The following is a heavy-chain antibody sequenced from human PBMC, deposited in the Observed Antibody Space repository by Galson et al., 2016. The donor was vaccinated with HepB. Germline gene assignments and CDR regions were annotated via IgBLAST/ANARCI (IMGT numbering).Heavy chain of an antibody. V-gene: IGHV3-7*04. CDR2: VSPEGNRE. J-gene: IGHJ4*02. D-gene: IGHD1-26*01. CDR1: EFTFSTYN. CDR3: ARDPEWGAIDY. Sequence: SLRLSCAASEFTFSTYNMNWVRQAPGKGLEWVSNVSPEGNREGYVDSMKGRFTISRDNAKNSLYLQMNSLRADDTAVYYCARDPEWGAIDYWGQRTLVTVSS.